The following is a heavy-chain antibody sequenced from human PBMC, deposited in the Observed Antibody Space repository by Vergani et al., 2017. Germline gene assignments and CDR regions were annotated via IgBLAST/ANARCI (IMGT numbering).Heavy chain of an antibody. CDR1: GFTFSSYA. J-gene: IGHJ6*03. Sequence: EVQLLESGGNLVQPGGSLRLSCAASGFTFSSYAMSWVRQAPGKGLEWVSAISGSGGSTYYADSVKGRFTISRDNSKNTLYLQMNNLRAADTAVYYCARSGYCAHGVCYMTYYYYMDVWGKGTAVTVSS. V-gene: IGHV3-23*01. CDR3: ARSGYCAHGVCYMTYYYYMDV. CDR2: ISGSGGST. D-gene: IGHD2-8*01.